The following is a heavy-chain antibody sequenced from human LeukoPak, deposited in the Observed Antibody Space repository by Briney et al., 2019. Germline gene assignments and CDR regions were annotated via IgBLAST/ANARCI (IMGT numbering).Heavy chain of an antibody. CDR3: ARVVAAPGWFQH. CDR1: GESFSGYY. Sequence: SETLSLTCAVYGESFSGYYWSWIRQPPGKGLEWIGEINQSGSTNYNPSLKSRVTISLDTSKKQFSLNLSSVTAADTAAYYCARVVAAPGWFQHWGQGTLVTVSS. J-gene: IGHJ1*01. V-gene: IGHV4-34*01. CDR2: INQSGST. D-gene: IGHD2-15*01.